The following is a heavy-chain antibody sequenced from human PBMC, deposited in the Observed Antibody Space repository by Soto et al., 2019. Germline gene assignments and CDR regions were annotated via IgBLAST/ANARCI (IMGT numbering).Heavy chain of an antibody. D-gene: IGHD3-22*01. CDR3: AKSGYYDSSGFDY. CDR2: ISGSGGNT. J-gene: IGHJ4*02. Sequence: EVQLLESGGGLVQPGWSLRLSCAASGFTFSSYAMSWGRQAPGKGLEWVSAISGSGGNTYYADSVKGRFTISRDNSKTTLYMQMNSLRAEDTAVYYCAKSGYYDSSGFDYWGQGTMVTVSS. V-gene: IGHV3-23*01. CDR1: GFTFSSYA.